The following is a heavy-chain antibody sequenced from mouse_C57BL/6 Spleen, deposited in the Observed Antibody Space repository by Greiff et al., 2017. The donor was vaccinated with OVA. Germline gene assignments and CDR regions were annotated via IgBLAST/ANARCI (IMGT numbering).Heavy chain of an antibody. D-gene: IGHD1-1*01. Sequence: VQLQQSVAELVRPGASVKLSCTASGFNIKNTYMHWVKQRPEQGLAWIGRIDPANGNTKYAPKFQGKATITADPSSNTAYLQLSSLTSEDTAILDGAGGTRVVAPYDAMEDWGQGTTVT. J-gene: IGHJ4*01. CDR1: GFNIKNTY. CDR3: AGGTRVVAPYDAMED. V-gene: IGHV14-3*01. CDR2: IDPANGNT.